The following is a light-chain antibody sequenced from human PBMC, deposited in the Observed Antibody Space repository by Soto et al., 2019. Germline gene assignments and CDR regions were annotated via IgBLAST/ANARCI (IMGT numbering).Light chain of an antibody. CDR1: QSVSSY. CDR2: DAS. V-gene: IGKV3-11*01. J-gene: IGKJ1*01. CDR3: QQRSNWPVT. Sequence: EIVLTQSPGTLSLSPGERATLSCRASQSVSSYLAWYHQKPGQAPRLLIYDASTRATGISARFSGSGSGTDFTLTISSLEPEDFAVYYCQQRSNWPVTFGHGTKVEVK.